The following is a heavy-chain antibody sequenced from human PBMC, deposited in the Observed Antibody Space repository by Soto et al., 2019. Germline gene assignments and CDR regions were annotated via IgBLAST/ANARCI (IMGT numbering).Heavy chain of an antibody. CDR2: IYYSGYN. J-gene: IGHJ4*02. D-gene: IGHD4-4*01. CDR1: GGSISSGDYK. CDR3: ARSDNYVPFEY. V-gene: IGHV4-30-4*01. Sequence: QVQLQESGPGLVKPSQTLSLTCTVSGGSISSGDYKWSWIRQPPGKGLEWIGYIYYSGYNYNHPSLKSRVTMSVDTSKNLVSPKLRSVTAADTAVYYCARSDNYVPFEYWGQGTLVTVSS.